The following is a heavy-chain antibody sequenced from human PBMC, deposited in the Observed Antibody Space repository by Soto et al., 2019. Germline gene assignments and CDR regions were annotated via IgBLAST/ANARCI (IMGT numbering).Heavy chain of an antibody. J-gene: IGHJ6*02. CDR2: ISYDGSNK. D-gene: IGHD1-26*01. Sequence: PGGSLRLSCAASGFTFSSYGMHWVRQAPGKGLEWVAVISYDGSNKYYADSVKGRFTISRDNSKNTLYLQMNSLRAEDTAVYYCAKEAAHSGTPRVALDYYYYGMDVWGQGTTVTVSS. CDR1: GFTFSSYG. CDR3: AKEAAHSGTPRVALDYYYYGMDV. V-gene: IGHV3-30*18.